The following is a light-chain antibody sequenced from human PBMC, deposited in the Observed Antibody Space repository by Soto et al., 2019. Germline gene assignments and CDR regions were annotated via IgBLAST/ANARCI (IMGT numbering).Light chain of an antibody. CDR2: EVS. Sequence: QSVLTQSASVSGSPGQSITISCTGTSSDVGNYNLVSWYQHHPGKAPKLMIYEVSKRPSGVSNRFSGSKSGDTASLTISGLQAEDEADYYCCSYAGSNYVFGTGTKVTVL. V-gene: IGLV2-23*02. CDR3: CSYAGSNYV. J-gene: IGLJ1*01. CDR1: SSDVGNYNL.